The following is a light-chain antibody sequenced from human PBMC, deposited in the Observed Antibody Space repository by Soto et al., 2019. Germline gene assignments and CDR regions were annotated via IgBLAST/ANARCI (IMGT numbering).Light chain of an antibody. J-gene: IGKJ1*01. CDR2: AAP. CDR1: QSISSY. CDR3: QQSYSTPPT. V-gene: IGKV1-39*01. Sequence: DIQMTQSPSSLSASVGDRVTITFRASQSISSYLNWYQQKPGKAPKLLIYAAPSLQSGVPSRFSGSGSGTDFTLTISSLQPEDFATYYCQQSYSTPPTFGQGTKVDIK.